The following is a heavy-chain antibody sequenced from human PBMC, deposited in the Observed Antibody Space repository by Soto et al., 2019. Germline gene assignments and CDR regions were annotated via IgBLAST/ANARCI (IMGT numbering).Heavy chain of an antibody. D-gene: IGHD3-9*01. V-gene: IGHV4-39*01. CDR1: DDSINSDKYY. CDR2: IYYRGNA. J-gene: IGHJ4*02. CDR3: ARLEGLATISYYFDF. Sequence: SETLSLTCSVSDDSINSDKYYWGWIRHPPGKGLEWIGSIYYRGNAYYNPSLQTRVTISLDKSKSQFSLKLNSVIAADSAVYFCARLEGLATISYYFDFWGPGALVTVSS.